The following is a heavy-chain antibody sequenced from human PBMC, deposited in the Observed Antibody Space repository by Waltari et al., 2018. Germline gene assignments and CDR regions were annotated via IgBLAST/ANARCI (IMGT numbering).Heavy chain of an antibody. CDR3: ARVEMATISIDY. D-gene: IGHD5-12*01. V-gene: IGHV4-61*09. CDR2: IYTSGST. CDR1: GGSISSGSYY. J-gene: IGHJ4*02. Sequence: QVQLQESGPGLVKPSQTLSLTCTVSGGSISSGSYYWSWIRQPAGKGLEWIGYIYTSGSTNYNPSLKSRVTISVDTSKNQFSLKLSSVTAADTAVYYCARVEMATISIDYWGQGTLVTVSS.